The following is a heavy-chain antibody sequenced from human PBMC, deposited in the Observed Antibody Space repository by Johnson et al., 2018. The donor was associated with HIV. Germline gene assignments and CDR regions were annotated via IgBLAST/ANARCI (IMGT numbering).Heavy chain of an antibody. CDR1: GFIFSNYD. CDR2: KKQDGSEK. CDR3: ARVVPYAFDL. J-gene: IGHJ3*01. Sequence: EKLVESGGGLVQPGGSLRLSCAASGFIFSNYDMHWVRQPTGKGLEWVANKKQDGSEKYYVDSVKGRFTISRDNAKNSRYLQMNSLRAEDTAVYFCARVVPYAFDLWGQGTMVTVSS. V-gene: IGHV3-7*05. D-gene: IGHD6-6*01.